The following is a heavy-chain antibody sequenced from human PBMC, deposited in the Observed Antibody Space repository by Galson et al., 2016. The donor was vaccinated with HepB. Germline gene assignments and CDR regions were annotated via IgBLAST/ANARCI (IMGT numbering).Heavy chain of an antibody. J-gene: IGHJ6*02. Sequence: SVKVSCKASGYTFTGYYMHWVRQAPGQGLEWMGWINANSGATNYPHKFQGRVTMTRDTSSSTAYMELSRLRSDDTAVYYCARGGYCRSNTCPYSNPAYGMDVWSQGTTVTVSS. V-gene: IGHV1-2*07. CDR3: ARGGYCRSNTCPYSNPAYGMDV. CDR1: GYTFTGYY. D-gene: IGHD2-2*01. CDR2: INANSGAT.